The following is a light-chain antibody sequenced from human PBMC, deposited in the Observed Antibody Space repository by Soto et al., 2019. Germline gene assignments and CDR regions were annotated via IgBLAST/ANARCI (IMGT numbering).Light chain of an antibody. CDR2: DAS. CDR1: RSVSRY. Sequence: EIVLTQSPATLSLSPGEGATLSCRSSRSVSRYLAWYQQKPGQAPRLLIFDASNRATGIPARFSGSGSGTEFTLTISSLEPEDFAVYYCQQRSNWPPFTFGPGTKVDIK. J-gene: IGKJ3*01. V-gene: IGKV3-11*01. CDR3: QQRSNWPPFT.